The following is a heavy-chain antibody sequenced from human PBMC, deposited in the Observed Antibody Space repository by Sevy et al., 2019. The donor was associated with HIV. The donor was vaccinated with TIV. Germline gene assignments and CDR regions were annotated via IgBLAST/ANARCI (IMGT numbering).Heavy chain of an antibody. CDR2: ISSSNNYI. D-gene: IGHD6-6*01. V-gene: IGHV3-21*01. J-gene: IGHJ4*02. CDR1: GFTFSSYS. Sequence: GGSLRLSCAASGFTFSSYSMNWVRQAPGKGLEWVSSISSSNNYIYYADSLKGRFTISRDNAKNSLYLQMNSLRAEDTAAYYCAGDLREYSSSSKYYFDYWGQGILVTVSS. CDR3: AGDLREYSSSSKYYFDY.